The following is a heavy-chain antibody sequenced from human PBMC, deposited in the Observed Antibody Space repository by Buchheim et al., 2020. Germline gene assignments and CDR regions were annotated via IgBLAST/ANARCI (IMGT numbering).Heavy chain of an antibody. CDR3: GKTDYGYYYGMDV. Sequence: EVQLLESGGSLVQPGGSLRLSCAVSGFTFNNYAMSWVRQAPGKGLEWVSAISGSGGNTYYADSVKGRFTISRDNSKNTLYLQMNSLRAEDMAVYYCGKTDYGYYYGMDVWGRGTT. J-gene: IGHJ6*02. CDR1: GFTFNNYA. D-gene: IGHD4/OR15-4a*01. V-gene: IGHV3-23*01. CDR2: ISGSGGNT.